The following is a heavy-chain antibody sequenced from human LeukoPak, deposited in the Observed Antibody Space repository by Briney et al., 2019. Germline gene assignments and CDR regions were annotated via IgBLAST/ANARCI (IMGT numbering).Heavy chain of an antibody. J-gene: IGHJ4*02. CDR1: GFTFSSYE. Sequence: GGSLRLSCAASGFTFSSYEMNWVRQAPGKGLEWVSYISSSGSTIYYADSVKGRFTISRDNAKNSLYLQMNSLRAEDTAVYYCARGRWDDSSGYFYYWGQGTLVTVSS. D-gene: IGHD3-22*01. CDR2: ISSSGSTI. CDR3: ARGRWDDSSGYFYY. V-gene: IGHV3-48*03.